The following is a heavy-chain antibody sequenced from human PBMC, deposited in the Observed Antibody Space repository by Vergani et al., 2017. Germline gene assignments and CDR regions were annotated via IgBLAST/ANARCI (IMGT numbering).Heavy chain of an antibody. CDR1: GGSISSYY. Sequence: QVQLQESGPGLVKPSETLSLTCTVSGGSISSYYWSWIRQPPGKGLEWIGYIYYSGSTNYNPSLKSRVTISVDTSKNQFSLELSSVTAADTAVYYCARGLGDLVGANWLDYWGQGTLVTVSS. V-gene: IGHV4-59*01. CDR2: IYYSGST. CDR3: ARGLGDLVGANWLDY. D-gene: IGHD1-26*01. J-gene: IGHJ4*02.